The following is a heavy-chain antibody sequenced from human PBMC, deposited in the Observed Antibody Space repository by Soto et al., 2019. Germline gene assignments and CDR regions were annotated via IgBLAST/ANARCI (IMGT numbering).Heavy chain of an antibody. CDR3: ARGYNWNYFLDY. D-gene: IGHD1-7*01. V-gene: IGHV1-3*01. Sequence: QVQLVQSGAEVKKPGASVKVSCKASGYTFTSYAMHWVRQAPGQRLEWMGWINAGNGNTKYSQKFQGRVTITRDTSASTGYMELSSLRFDDTAVYYCARGYNWNYFLDYWGQGTLVTVSS. CDR1: GYTFTSYA. J-gene: IGHJ4*02. CDR2: INAGNGNT.